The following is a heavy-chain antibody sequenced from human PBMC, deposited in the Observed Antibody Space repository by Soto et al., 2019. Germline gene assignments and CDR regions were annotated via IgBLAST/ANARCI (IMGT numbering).Heavy chain of an antibody. CDR3: AKESAVYDILTGYQLFDY. J-gene: IGHJ4*02. CDR1: GFTFSSYA. Sequence: GGSLRLSCAASGFTFSSYAMSWVRQAPGKGLEWVSAISGSGGSTYYADSVKGRFTISRANSKNTLYLQMNSLRAEDTAVYYCAKESAVYDILTGYQLFDYWGQGTLVTVSS. D-gene: IGHD3-9*01. CDR2: ISGSGGST. V-gene: IGHV3-23*01.